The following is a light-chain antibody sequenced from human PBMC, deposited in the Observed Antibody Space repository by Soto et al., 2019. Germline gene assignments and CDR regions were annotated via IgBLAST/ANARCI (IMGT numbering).Light chain of an antibody. Sequence: IVLTQSPGTLSLSPGQTATRSCMASQSVASRNLAWYQQKPGQAPRLLIYGASSRATGIPDRFSGSGSGTDFTLTITRLEPEDFAVYYCQLYGRYINFGNGKRLAIK. J-gene: IGKJ5*01. CDR3: QLYGRYIN. CDR1: QSVASRN. V-gene: IGKV3-20*01. CDR2: GAS.